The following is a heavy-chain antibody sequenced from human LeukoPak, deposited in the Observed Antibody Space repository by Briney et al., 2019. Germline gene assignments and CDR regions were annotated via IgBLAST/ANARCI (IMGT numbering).Heavy chain of an antibody. D-gene: IGHD5-18*01. CDR1: GYTLTELS. CDR3: ATSYSYGPIDWYFDL. CDR2: FDPEDGET. V-gene: IGHV1-24*01. Sequence: ASVKVSCKVSGYTLTELSMHWVRQAPGKGLEWMGGFDPEDGETIYAQKLQGRVTMTEDTSTDTAYMELSSLRSEDTAVYYCATSYSYGPIDWYFDLWGRGTLVTVSS. J-gene: IGHJ2*01.